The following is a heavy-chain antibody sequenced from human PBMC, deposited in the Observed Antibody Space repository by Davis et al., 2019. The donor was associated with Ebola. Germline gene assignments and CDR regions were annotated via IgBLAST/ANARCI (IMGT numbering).Heavy chain of an antibody. V-gene: IGHV3-33*01. D-gene: IGHD3-22*01. Sequence: GESLKISCAASGFTFSHYGMHWVRQTPGKGLEWLAGIWSHGNDYIYADSVRGRFTLSRDTSKSTLYLQMNNLRVGDTAVYYCARDPDTSGYYSWFDPWGQGTLVTVSS. CDR3: ARDPDTSGYYSWFDP. CDR2: IWSHGNDY. J-gene: IGHJ5*02. CDR1: GFTFSHYG.